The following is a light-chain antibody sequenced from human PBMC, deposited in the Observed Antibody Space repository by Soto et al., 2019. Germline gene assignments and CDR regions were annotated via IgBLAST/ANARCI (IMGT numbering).Light chain of an antibody. CDR3: QVWDNVSDHGV. CDR1: NIGSKS. V-gene: IGLV3-21*02. Sequence: SYVVTQPPSVSVAPGQTAKITCGGNNIGSKSVHWYQQRPGQAPVLVIYDDSDRPSGIPERFSGSNSRNTATVTISSVEAGDEADYYCQVWDNVSDHGVFGGGTKLTVL. CDR2: DDS. J-gene: IGLJ3*02.